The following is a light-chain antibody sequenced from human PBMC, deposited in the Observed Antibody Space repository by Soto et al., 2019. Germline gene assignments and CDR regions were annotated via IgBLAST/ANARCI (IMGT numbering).Light chain of an antibody. J-gene: IGKJ4*01. Sequence: EIVLTQSPGTLSLSRGERATLSCRASQSVSSSFLTWYQQKPGQAPRLLIYGASSRATGIPDRFSGSGSGTDFTLTISRLEPEDFAVDYYQQYGSSRLTFGGGTKVEIK. V-gene: IGKV3-20*01. CDR1: QSVSSSF. CDR2: GAS. CDR3: QQYGSSRLT.